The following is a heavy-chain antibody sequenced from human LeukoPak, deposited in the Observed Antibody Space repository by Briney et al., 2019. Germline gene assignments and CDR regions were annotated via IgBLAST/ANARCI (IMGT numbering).Heavy chain of an antibody. CDR2: ISSSSSYI. CDR3: ARDDGSGWYGNY. J-gene: IGHJ4*02. CDR1: GFTFSSYS. Sequence: GGSLRLSCAASGFTFSSYSMNWVRQAPGKGLEWVSSISSSSSYIYYADSVKGRFTISRDNAKNSLYLQMNSLRAEDTAVYYCARDDGSGWYGNYWGQGTLVTVSS. V-gene: IGHV3-21*01. D-gene: IGHD6-19*01.